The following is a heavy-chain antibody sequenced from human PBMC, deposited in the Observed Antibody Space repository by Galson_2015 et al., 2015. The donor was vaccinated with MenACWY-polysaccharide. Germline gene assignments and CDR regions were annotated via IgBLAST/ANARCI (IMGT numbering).Heavy chain of an antibody. D-gene: IGHD2-2*01. CDR2: IYYRGNT. J-gene: IGHJ3*02. Sequence: SETLSLTCTVSGDSIGSRSYHWGWLRQPPGKGLEWIGIIYYRGNTYYNPSLESRVTISVDTSKNQFSLKLSSVTAADTALYYCARAPTPYCSSTSCFNKYAFDIWGQGTMVTVSS. V-gene: IGHV4-39*01. CDR3: ARAPTPYCSSTSCFNKYAFDI. CDR1: GDSIGSRSYH.